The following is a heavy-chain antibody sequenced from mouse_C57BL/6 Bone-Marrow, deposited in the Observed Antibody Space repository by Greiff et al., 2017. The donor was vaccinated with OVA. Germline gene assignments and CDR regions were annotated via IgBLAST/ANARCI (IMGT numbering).Heavy chain of an antibody. Sequence: EVQLVESGGGLVKPGGSLKLSCAASGFTFSDYGMHWVRQAPEKGLEWVAYISSGSSTIYYADTVKGRFTISRDNAKNTLFLQMTSLRSEDTAMYYCARGLWDYDVYFDVWGTGTTVTVSS. D-gene: IGHD2-4*01. J-gene: IGHJ1*03. V-gene: IGHV5-17*01. CDR3: ARGLWDYDVYFDV. CDR1: GFTFSDYG. CDR2: ISSGSSTI.